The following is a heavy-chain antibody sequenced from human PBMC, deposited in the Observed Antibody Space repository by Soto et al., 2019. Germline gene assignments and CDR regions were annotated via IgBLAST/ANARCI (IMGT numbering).Heavy chain of an antibody. CDR1: GFTVSSNY. CDR3: ARDTPYWDSRDTYAFAI. Sequence: EVQLVETGGSLIQPGGSLRLSCAASGFTVSSNYMSWVRQAPGKGLEWVSVIYSGGSTYYADSVKGRFTISRDNSKNTLYLQMNSLRAEDTAVYYCARDTPYWDSRDTYAFAIWGQGTMVTVSS. D-gene: IGHD3-22*01. J-gene: IGHJ3*02. V-gene: IGHV3-53*02. CDR2: IYSGGST.